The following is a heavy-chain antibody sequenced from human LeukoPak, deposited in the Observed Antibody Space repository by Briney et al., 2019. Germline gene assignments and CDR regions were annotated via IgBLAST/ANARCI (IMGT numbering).Heavy chain of an antibody. V-gene: IGHV3-66*01. Sequence: PGGSLRLSCAVSGFTVSSNYMTWVRQAPGKGLEWVSLIYSGGSTFYADSVKGRFTISRDISENTVYLQMNSLRAEDTAVYYCAREGHTRYFDYWGQGTLVTVSS. CDR1: GFTVSSNY. J-gene: IGHJ4*02. CDR2: IYSGGST. CDR3: AREGHTRYFDY.